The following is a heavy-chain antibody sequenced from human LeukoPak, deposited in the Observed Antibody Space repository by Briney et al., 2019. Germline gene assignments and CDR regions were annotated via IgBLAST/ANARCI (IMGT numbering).Heavy chain of an antibody. CDR2: IHHSATT. D-gene: IGHD3-22*01. CDR3: ARDRFNYYDSSGLDY. V-gene: IGHV4-38-2*02. J-gene: IGHJ4*02. CDR1: DYSIDSGYY. Sequence: PSETLSLTCSVSDYSIDSGYYWGWIRQPPGKGLEWIGSIHHSATTYYNPSLRSRVTVSVDTSKNQFSLKLSSVTAADTAVHYCARDRFNYYDSSGLDYWGQGTLVTVSS.